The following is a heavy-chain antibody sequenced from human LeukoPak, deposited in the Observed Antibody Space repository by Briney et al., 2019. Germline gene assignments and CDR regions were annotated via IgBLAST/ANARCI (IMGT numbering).Heavy chain of an antibody. D-gene: IGHD4-17*01. J-gene: IGHJ4*02. V-gene: IGHV1-69*01. CDR2: IIPIFGMK. CDR1: GGTFRKYG. Sequence: ASVKVSCKASGGTFRKYGISRVRQAPGQGLEWMGGIIPIFGMKYLAQKLQGRVTITADESTSTVYMELRSLRSEDTAVYYCASTPGIDYGDILYFEHWGQGTLVTVSS. CDR3: ASTPGIDYGDILYFEH.